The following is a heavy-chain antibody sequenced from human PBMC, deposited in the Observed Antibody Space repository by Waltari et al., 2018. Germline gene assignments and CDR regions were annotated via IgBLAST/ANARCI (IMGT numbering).Heavy chain of an antibody. J-gene: IGHJ4*02. D-gene: IGHD6-13*01. Sequence: QVQLQQWGAGLLKPSETLSLTCAVYGGSFSGYYWSWIRQPPGKGLEWIGEINHSGSANYNPSLNSRVTISVDTSKNQFSLMLSSVTAADTAVYYCSAAGRRYYFDYWGQGTLVTVSS. V-gene: IGHV4-34*01. CDR3: SAAGRRYYFDY. CDR1: GGSFSGYY. CDR2: INHSGSA.